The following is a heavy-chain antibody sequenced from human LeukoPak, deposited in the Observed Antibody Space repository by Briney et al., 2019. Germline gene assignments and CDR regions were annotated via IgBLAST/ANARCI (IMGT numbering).Heavy chain of an antibody. D-gene: IGHD6-13*01. CDR1: GGSFSGYY. J-gene: IGHJ4*02. CDR2: INHSGST. V-gene: IGHV4-34*01. Sequence: SETLSLTCAVYGGSFSGYYWSWIRQPPGKGLEWIGEINHSGSTNYNPSLKSRVTTSVDTSKNQFSLKLSSVTAADTAVYYCARGPYSGAAAGTPFDYWGQGTLVTVSS. CDR3: ARGPYSGAAAGTPFDY.